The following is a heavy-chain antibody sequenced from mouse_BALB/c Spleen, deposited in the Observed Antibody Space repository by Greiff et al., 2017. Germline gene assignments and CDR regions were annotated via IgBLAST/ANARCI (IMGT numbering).Heavy chain of an antibody. Sequence: QGQLQQSGAELVRPGTSVKVSCKASGYAFTNYLIEWVKQRPGQGLEWIGVINPGSGGTNYNEKFKGKATLTADKSSSTAYMQLSSLTSDDSAVYFCARGGLRRDYWGQGTTLTVSS. CDR1: GYAFTNYL. J-gene: IGHJ2*01. CDR3: ARGGLRRDY. V-gene: IGHV1-54*01. D-gene: IGHD3-1*01. CDR2: INPGSGGT.